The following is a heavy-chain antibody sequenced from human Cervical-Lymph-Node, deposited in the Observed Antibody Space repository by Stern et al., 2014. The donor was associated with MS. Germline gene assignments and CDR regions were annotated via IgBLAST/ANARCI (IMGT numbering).Heavy chain of an antibody. V-gene: IGHV2-26*01. CDR1: GFSLSNARMG. CDR3: ARIDFVAAAGAFDP. J-gene: IGHJ5*02. Sequence: QVTLKESGPVLVKPTETLTLTCTVSGFSLSNARMGVSWIRQPPGKALEWLPHIFSNDEKSYSTSLKSRLTISKDTSKSQVVLTMTNMDPVDTATYYCARIDFVAAAGAFDPWGQGTLVTVSS. CDR2: IFSNDEK. D-gene: IGHD6-13*01.